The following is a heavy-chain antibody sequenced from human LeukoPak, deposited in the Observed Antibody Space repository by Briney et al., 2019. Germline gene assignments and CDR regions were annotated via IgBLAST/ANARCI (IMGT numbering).Heavy chain of an antibody. J-gene: IGHJ1*01. Sequence: GGSLRLSCAASGFTFSSYGMHWVRQAPGKGLEWVAVISYDGSNKYYADSVKGRFTISRDNSKNTLYLQMNSLRAEDTAVYYCAKDRGSADYYDSSGYYGYFQHWGQGTLVTVSS. CDR2: ISYDGSNK. V-gene: IGHV3-30*18. CDR3: AKDRGSADYYDSSGYYGYFQH. D-gene: IGHD3-22*01. CDR1: GFTFSSYG.